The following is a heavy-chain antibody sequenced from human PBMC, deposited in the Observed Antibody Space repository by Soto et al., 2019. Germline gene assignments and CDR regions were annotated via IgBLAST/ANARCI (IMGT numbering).Heavy chain of an antibody. CDR3: AKVPYDFWSGYYPPLYFDY. V-gene: IGHV3-23*01. CDR1: GFTFSSYD. J-gene: IGHJ4*02. Sequence: EVQLLEAGGGLVQPGGSLRLSCAASGFTFSSYDMSWVRQAAGKGLEWVSGISGRGGSTYYADSVKGRFTISRDNSKNTLDLQMNSLSAEDTAVYYCAKVPYDFWSGYYPPLYFDYWGQGTLVTVSS. D-gene: IGHD3-3*01. CDR2: ISGRGGST.